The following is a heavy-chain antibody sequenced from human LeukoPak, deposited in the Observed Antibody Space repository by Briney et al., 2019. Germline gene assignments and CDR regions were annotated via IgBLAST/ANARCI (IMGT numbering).Heavy chain of an antibody. J-gene: IGHJ4*02. Sequence: SETLSLTCTVSGGSINNYYWNWIRQPPGKGLEWIGYSYYSGDTNYNPSLKSRVTISVDTSKNQFSLKLSSVTAADTAVYYCARPGYSSSWYYFDYWGQGTLVTVSS. V-gene: IGHV4-59*08. CDR2: SYYSGDT. D-gene: IGHD6-13*01. CDR3: ARPGYSSSWYYFDY. CDR1: GGSINNYY.